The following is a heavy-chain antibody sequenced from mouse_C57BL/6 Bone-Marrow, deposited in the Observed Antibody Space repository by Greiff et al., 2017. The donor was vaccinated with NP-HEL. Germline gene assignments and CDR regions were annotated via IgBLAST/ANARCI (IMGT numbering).Heavy chain of an antibody. Sequence: QVQLQQSGPELVKPGASVKISCKASGYAFSSSWMNWVKQRPGKGLEWIGRIYPGDGDTNYNGKFKGKATLTADKSSSTAYMQLSSLTSEDSAVYFCARDYGSSCYWYFDVWGTGTTVTVSS. CDR3: ARDYGSSCYWYFDV. V-gene: IGHV1-82*01. D-gene: IGHD1-1*01. CDR2: IYPGDGDT. J-gene: IGHJ1*03. CDR1: GYAFSSSW.